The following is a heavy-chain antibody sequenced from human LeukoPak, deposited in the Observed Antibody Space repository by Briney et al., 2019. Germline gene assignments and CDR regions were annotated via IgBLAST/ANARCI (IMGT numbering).Heavy chain of an antibody. V-gene: IGHV1-2*02. Sequence: ASVKVSCKASGYTFTGYYMHWVRQAPGQGLEWMGWINPNSGGTNYAQKLQGRVTMTRDTSISTAYMELSRLRSDDTAVYYCARTRPAAMQDAFDIWGQGTMVTVSS. CDR1: GYTFTGYY. D-gene: IGHD2-2*01. CDR2: INPNSGGT. CDR3: ARTRPAAMQDAFDI. J-gene: IGHJ3*02.